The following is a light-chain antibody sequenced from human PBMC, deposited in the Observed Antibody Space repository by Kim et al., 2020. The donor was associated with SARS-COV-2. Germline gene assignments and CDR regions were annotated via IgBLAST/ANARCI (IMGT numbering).Light chain of an antibody. Sequence: TGDRATLSCRASQNIDTDVAWYQQRPGQAPRLLVYDASNRATGVPDRFSGSGAGTDFTLTISSLEPEDFSIYYCQQRNSWPPAVTFGGGTKVDIK. V-gene: IGKV3-11*01. CDR2: DAS. J-gene: IGKJ4*01. CDR3: QQRNSWPPAVT. CDR1: QNIDTD.